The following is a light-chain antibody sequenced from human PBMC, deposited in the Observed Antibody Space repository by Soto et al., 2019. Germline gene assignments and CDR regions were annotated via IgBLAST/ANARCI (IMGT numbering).Light chain of an antibody. V-gene: IGKV3-20*01. Sequence: EIVLTQSPGTLSLSPGERATLSCRASQSIGSGYLAWYQQRPGQAPRLLVYGASSRATGIPDRFSGSGSGTDFTLTISRLEPEDFAVYYCQQYGRSPPATFGQGTKLEI. CDR2: GAS. CDR3: QQYGRSPPAT. CDR1: QSIGSGY. J-gene: IGKJ2*01.